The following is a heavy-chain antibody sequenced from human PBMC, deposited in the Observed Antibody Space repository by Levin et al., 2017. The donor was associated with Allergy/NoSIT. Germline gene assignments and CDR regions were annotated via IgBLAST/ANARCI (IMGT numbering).Heavy chain of an antibody. CDR1: GGSISSGSYY. V-gene: IGHV4-61*02. CDR2: IYSSGSA. J-gene: IGHJ4*02. D-gene: IGHD3-10*01. Sequence: HSQTLSLTCQVSGGSISSGSYYWRWIRQPAAKGLEWIGRIYSSGSANYNPSLKSRVTISVDTSKNQFSLKLSSVTAADTAVYYCARAEVGSEHWGQGTLVTVSS. CDR3: ARAEVGSEH.